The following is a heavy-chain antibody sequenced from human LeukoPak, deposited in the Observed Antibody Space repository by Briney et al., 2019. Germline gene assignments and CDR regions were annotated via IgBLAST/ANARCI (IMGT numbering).Heavy chain of an antibody. Sequence: QTLSLTCAISGDSVSSISVAWNWIRQSPSRGLEWLGRTYYRSKWYYEYAVSVKSRINISPDTFKNQFSLQLTSVTPEDTAVYYCSLARSEYHYGMDVWDQGTTVTVSS. CDR1: GDSVSSISVA. J-gene: IGHJ6*02. V-gene: IGHV6-1*01. CDR2: TYYRSKWYY. CDR3: SLARSEYHYGMDV.